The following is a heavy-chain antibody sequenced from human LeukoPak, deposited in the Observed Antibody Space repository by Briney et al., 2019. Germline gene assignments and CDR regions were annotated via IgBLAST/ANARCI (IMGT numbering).Heavy chain of an antibody. Sequence: PGGSLRLSCAASGLNFRSYAMSWVRQAPGMRLEWVSTITGSGGTTFYADSVKGRFTISRDNSKNTMYLQMNSLRAEDTAIYYCARALGPGYGIGWPNCGYWGQGTLVTVSS. CDR1: GLNFRSYA. CDR2: ITGSGGTT. D-gene: IGHD6-19*01. J-gene: IGHJ4*02. V-gene: IGHV3-23*01. CDR3: ARALGPGYGIGWPNCGY.